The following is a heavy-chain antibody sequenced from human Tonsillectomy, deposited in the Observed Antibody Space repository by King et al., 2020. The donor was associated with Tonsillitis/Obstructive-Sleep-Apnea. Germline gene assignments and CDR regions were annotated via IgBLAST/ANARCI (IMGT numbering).Heavy chain of an antibody. Sequence: QLVQSGAEVKKPGASVKVSCKASGYTFTSYGISWVRQAPGQGLDWMGWISAYNGNTNHAQKLQGRVTMTTDTSTSTAYMELRGLRSDETAVYYCARGGYCSSTSCYMGNWFDPWGQGTLVTVSS. CDR3: ARGGYCSSTSCYMGNWFDP. J-gene: IGHJ5*02. CDR1: GYTFTSYG. CDR2: ISAYNGNT. D-gene: IGHD2-2*02. V-gene: IGHV1-18*01.